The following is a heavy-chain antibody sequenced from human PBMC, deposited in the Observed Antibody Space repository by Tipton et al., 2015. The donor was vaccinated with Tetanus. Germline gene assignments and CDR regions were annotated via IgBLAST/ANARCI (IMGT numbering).Heavy chain of an antibody. V-gene: IGHV3-21*01. D-gene: IGHD2-8*01. CDR2: ISSSRSST. Sequence: SLRLSCAASGFTFSTYSMIWVRQAPGKGLEWVSSISSSRSSTYDADSVKSRFTTSRDNSKNSLFLHMNSLRADEDTAVYYCARGSCSNGICYYDYWGQGTLVTVSS. CDR1: GFTFSTYS. J-gene: IGHJ4*02. CDR3: ARGSCSNGICYYDY.